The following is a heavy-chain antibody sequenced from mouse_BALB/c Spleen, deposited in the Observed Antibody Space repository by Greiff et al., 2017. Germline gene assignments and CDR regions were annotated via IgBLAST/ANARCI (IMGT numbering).Heavy chain of an antibody. CDR3: NGYDNYAWFAY. CDR2: IDPENGDT. CDR1: GFNIKDYY. V-gene: IGHV14-4*02. Sequence: VQLQQSGAELVRSGASVKLSCTASGFNIKDYYMHWVKQRPEQGLEWIGWIDPENGDTEYAPKLQGKATMTADTSSNTAYLQLISLTSEDTAVYYCNGYDNYAWFAYWGQGTLVTVSA. J-gene: IGHJ3*01. D-gene: IGHD2-10*02.